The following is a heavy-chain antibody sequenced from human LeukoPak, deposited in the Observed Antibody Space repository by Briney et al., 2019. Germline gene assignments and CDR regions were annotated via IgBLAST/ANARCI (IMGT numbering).Heavy chain of an antibody. J-gene: IGHJ4*02. CDR2: INPNSGGT. V-gene: IGHV1-2*02. CDR3: ARGRPDRRVTIFGVVLDY. CDR1: GYTFTGYY. Sequence: GASVKVSCKASGYTFTGYYMHWVRQAPGQGLEWMGWINPNSGGTNYAQKFQGRVTMTRDTSISTAYMELSRLRSDDTAVYYCARGRPDRRVTIFGVVLDYWGQGTLVTVSS. D-gene: IGHD3-3*01.